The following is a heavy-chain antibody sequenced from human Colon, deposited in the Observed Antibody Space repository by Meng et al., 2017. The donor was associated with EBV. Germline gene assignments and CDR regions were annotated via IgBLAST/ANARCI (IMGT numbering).Heavy chain of an antibody. Sequence: QVQLQESGPGLVKPSETLSLTCAVYGGSFSGYYWTWIRQPPGKGLEWIGEINHSGSTNYNPSLKSRVTISVDTSKNQFSLKVTSVTAADTAVYYCARRPTGIDYWGHGTLVIVSS. CDR2: INHSGST. V-gene: IGHV4-34*01. D-gene: IGHD2-8*02. J-gene: IGHJ4*01. CDR1: GGSFSGYY. CDR3: ARRPTGIDY.